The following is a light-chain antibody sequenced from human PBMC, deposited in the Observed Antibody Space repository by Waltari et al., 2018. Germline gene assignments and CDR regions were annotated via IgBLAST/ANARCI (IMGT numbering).Light chain of an antibody. CDR3: QQANRFPLT. J-gene: IGKJ4*01. CDR1: QVIHSC. Sequence: DIQMTQSPSSVSASVEDNVTITCRASQVIHSCLAWYQQKPGKAPKLLIYDSSSLQTGVPSRFSGSESGTDFTLTISSLQPEDFATYYCQQANRFPLTFGGGTKVELK. CDR2: DSS. V-gene: IGKV1-12*01.